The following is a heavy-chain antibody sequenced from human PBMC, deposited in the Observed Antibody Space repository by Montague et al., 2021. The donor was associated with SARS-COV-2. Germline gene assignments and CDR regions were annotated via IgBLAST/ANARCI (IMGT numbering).Heavy chain of an antibody. Sequence: SLRLSCAASGFTFSSYALHWVRQAPGKGPEWVAVISYNGRNKQYGDSVKGRSTISRDNSKNTLYLEVNNLRSDDTAVYYCAREPKPVGYSYGYTFFDYWGQGTRVTVSS. CDR3: AREPKPVGYSYGYTFFDY. D-gene: IGHD5-18*01. CDR1: GFTFSSYA. V-gene: IGHV3-30*04. J-gene: IGHJ4*02. CDR2: ISYNGRNK.